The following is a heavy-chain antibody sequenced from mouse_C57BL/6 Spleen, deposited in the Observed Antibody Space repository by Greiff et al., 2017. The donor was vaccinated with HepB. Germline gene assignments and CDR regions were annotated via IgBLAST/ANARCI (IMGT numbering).Heavy chain of an antibody. CDR1: GFNIKDDY. CDR3: TTDHGNYGY. D-gene: IGHD2-1*01. V-gene: IGHV14-4*01. Sequence: EVQRVESGAELVRPGASVKLSCTASGFNIKDDYMHWVKQRPEQGLEWIGWIDPENGDTEYASKFQGKATITADTSSNTAYLQLSSLTSEDTAVYYCTTDHGNYGYWGQGTTLTVSS. CDR2: IDPENGDT. J-gene: IGHJ2*01.